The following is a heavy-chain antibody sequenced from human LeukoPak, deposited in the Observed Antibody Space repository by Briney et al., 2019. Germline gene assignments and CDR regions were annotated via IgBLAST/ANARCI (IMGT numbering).Heavy chain of an antibody. J-gene: IGHJ5*02. D-gene: IGHD6-19*01. CDR1: GGSISSYY. CDR2: IYYSGST. CDR3: ARQAVAGTDL. Sequence: SETLSLTCTVSGGSISSYYWSWIRQPPGKGLEWIGYIYYSGSTNYNPSLKSRVTISVDTSKNQFSLKLSSVTAADTAVYYCARQAVAGTDLWGQATLATVSS. V-gene: IGHV4-59*01.